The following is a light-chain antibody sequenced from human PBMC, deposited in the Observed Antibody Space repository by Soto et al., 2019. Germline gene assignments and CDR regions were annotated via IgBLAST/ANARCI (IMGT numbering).Light chain of an antibody. V-gene: IGKV3-20*01. CDR1: QSVSSTY. CDR2: GAA. J-gene: IGKJ4*01. Sequence: EIVLTQSPGTLSLSPGDRATLSCRASQSVSSTYLAWYQQKPGQAPRLLIYGAASTATGIPDRFSGSGSGTDFTLTISRLEPEDFAVYYCQQYGTSPFTFGGGTKVEIK. CDR3: QQYGTSPFT.